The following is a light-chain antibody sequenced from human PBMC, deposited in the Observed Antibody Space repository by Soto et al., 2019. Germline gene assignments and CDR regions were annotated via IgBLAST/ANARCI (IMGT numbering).Light chain of an antibody. J-gene: IGKJ1*01. CDR3: QQYNNWPPA. V-gene: IGKV3-15*01. Sequence: EIVMTQSPATLSVSPGERATLSCRASQSVSGNLAWYQQKPGQAPRLFIYGASTRATGIPARFSGSGSGTEFTLTISSLQSEEFAVYYCQQYNNWPPAFGQGTKVEIK. CDR2: GAS. CDR1: QSVSGN.